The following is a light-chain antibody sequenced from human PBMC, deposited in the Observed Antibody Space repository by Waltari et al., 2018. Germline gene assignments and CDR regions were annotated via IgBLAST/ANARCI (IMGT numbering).Light chain of an antibody. V-gene: IGKV3-15*01. J-gene: IGKJ4*01. CDR1: QSLSRN. CDR3: QQYSDWPPLT. Sequence: EILMTQSPGTLSVSPGETATLSCRASQSLSRNLAWYQLKPGQAPRLLIYAASTGATSIPARFSGSGSGTEFTLTISSLQSEDFAVYYCQQYSDWPPLTFGGGTKVEIK. CDR2: AAS.